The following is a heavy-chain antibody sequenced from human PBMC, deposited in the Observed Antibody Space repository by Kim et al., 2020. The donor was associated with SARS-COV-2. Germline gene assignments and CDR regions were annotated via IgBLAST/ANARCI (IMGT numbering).Heavy chain of an antibody. Sequence: SETLSRTCTVSGGSISSSSYYWGWIRQPPGKGLEWIGSIYYSGSTYYNPSLKSRVTISVDTSKNQFSLKLSSVTAADTAVYYCAREGYYGSGTPYGMDVWGQGTTVTVSS. V-gene: IGHV4-39*07. CDR1: GGSISSSSYY. CDR3: AREGYYGSGTPYGMDV. CDR2: IYYSGST. D-gene: IGHD3-10*01. J-gene: IGHJ6*02.